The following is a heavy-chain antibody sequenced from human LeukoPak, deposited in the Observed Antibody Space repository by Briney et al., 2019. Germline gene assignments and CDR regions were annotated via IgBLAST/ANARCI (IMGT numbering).Heavy chain of an antibody. D-gene: IGHD1-1*01. V-gene: IGHV3-33*01. J-gene: IGHJ4*02. CDR3: ARDWKTNSFDY. CDR1: EFTFTTYG. Sequence: GGSLRLSCAASEFTFTTYGMHWVRQAPGKGLEGVAFIYYDGSNTYYADYVKGRFTISRDISKNTLYLQMDSLRAEDTAIYYCARDWKTNSFDYWGQGTLVTVSS. CDR2: IYYDGSNT.